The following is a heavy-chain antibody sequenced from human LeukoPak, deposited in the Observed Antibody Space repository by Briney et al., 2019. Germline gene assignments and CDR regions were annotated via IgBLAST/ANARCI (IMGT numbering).Heavy chain of an antibody. V-gene: IGHV3-15*01. CDR1: GFTFSNGW. CDR2: IKSKTDGGTT. J-gene: IGHJ4*02. D-gene: IGHD6-6*01. Sequence: GGSLRLSCAASGFTFSNGWMGWVRQAPGKGLEWVGRIKSKTDGGTTDYAAPVKGRFTVSRDDSKNTVNLQMNSLKTEDTAIYYCTTDRSIAVRPLFGYWGQGVLVTVSS. CDR3: TTDRSIAVRPLFGY.